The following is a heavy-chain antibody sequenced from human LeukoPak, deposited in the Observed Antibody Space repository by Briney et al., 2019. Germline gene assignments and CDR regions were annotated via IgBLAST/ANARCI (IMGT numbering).Heavy chain of an antibody. CDR2: FDPEDGET. J-gene: IGHJ6*02. Sequence: ASVKVSCKASGYTFTSNYIHWVRQAPGKGLEWMGGFDPEDGETIYAQKFQGRVTMTEDTSTDTAYMELSSLRSEDTAVYYCATDPGLRYFDWFPWGMDVWGQGTTVTVSS. CDR3: ATDPGLRYFDWFPWGMDV. D-gene: IGHD3-9*01. CDR1: GYTFTSNY. V-gene: IGHV1-24*01.